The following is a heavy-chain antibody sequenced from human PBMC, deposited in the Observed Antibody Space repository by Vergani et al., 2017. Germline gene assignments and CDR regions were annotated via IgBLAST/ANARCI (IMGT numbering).Heavy chain of an antibody. CDR1: PHSFFSHW. CDR2: IFPGDSDT. CDR3: AMADNQELGNFDY. Sequence: EVQLVQSGAEVKTSGESLTISCQVSPHSFFSHWVAWVRQTPGKGLEWIGIIFPGDSDTRYSPSFQGQVTMSAAKSIETVYLQWRSLKTSDTGKYFCAMADNQELGNFDYWGQGTGVTVS. D-gene: IGHD7-27*01. V-gene: IGHV5-51*03. J-gene: IGHJ4*02.